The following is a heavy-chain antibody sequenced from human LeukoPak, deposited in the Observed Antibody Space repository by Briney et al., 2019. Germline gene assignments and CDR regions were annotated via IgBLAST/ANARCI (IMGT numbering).Heavy chain of an antibody. CDR3: ARVRVVPASLRSYYFDY. V-gene: IGHV3-11*01. CDR1: GFTFSDYY. CDR2: ISSSGSTI. J-gene: IGHJ4*02. Sequence: GGSLRLSCAASGFTFSDYYMSWIRQAPGKGLEWVSYISSSGSTIYYADSVKGRFTISRDNAKNSLYLQMNSLRAEGTAVYYCARVRVVPASLRSYYFDYWGQGTLVTVS. D-gene: IGHD2-2*01.